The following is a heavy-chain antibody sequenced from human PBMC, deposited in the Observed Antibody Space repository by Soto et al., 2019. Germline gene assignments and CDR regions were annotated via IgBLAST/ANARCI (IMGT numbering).Heavy chain of an antibody. CDR3: VRAMDV. J-gene: IGHJ6*02. V-gene: IGHV3-7*01. CDR2: IKKDGSER. Sequence: EVQLVESGGGLVQPGGSLRLSCAASGFTCSSYWMTWVRQAPGKGLEWVANIKKDGSERYYVDSVKGRFTISRDNAKNSLLLQMNSLRAEDTAVYYCVRAMDVWGQGTTVTVSS. CDR1: GFTCSSYW.